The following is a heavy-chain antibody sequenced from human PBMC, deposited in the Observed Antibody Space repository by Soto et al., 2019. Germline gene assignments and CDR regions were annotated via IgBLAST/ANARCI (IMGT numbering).Heavy chain of an antibody. V-gene: IGHV3-30-3*01. Sequence: AGGSLRLSCAASGFTFSSYAMHWVRQAPGKGLEWVAVISYDGSNKYYADSVKGRFTISRDNSKNTLYLQMNSLRAEDTAVYYCAREGWLQDGYYFDYWGQGTLVTVSS. D-gene: IGHD5-12*01. J-gene: IGHJ4*02. CDR2: ISYDGSNK. CDR1: GFTFSSYA. CDR3: AREGWLQDGYYFDY.